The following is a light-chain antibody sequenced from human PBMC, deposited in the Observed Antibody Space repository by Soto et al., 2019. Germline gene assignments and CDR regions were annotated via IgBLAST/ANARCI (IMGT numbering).Light chain of an antibody. Sequence: QSALTQPASVSGSPGQSITISCTGTISDIGGYNYVSWYQHHPDKAPKLIIYEVSNRPSGVSIRFSGSKSGNVASLTISGLQADDEADYYCTSYTDNKTGVFGGGTKVTVL. CDR1: ISDIGGYNY. J-gene: IGLJ3*02. CDR2: EVS. CDR3: TSYTDNKTGV. V-gene: IGLV2-14*01.